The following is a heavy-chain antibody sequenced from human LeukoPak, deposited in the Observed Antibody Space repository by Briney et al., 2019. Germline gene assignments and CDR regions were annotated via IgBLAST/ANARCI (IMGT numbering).Heavy chain of an antibody. J-gene: IGHJ5*02. D-gene: IGHD2-15*01. CDR3: AREGYCSGGTCSNWFDP. CDR1: GGSLSGYY. Sequence: PSETLSLTCTVSGGSLSGYYWSWIRQPPGKGLEWIGYIFYTGSTNYSPSLESRVTISVDTSKNQFSLKLSSVTAADTAVYYCAREGYCSGGTCSNWFDPWGQGTLVTVSS. V-gene: IGHV4-59*01. CDR2: IFYTGST.